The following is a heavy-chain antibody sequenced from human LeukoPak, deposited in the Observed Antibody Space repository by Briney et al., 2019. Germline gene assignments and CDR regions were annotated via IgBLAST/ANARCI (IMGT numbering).Heavy chain of an antibody. J-gene: IGHJ4*02. Sequence: ASVKVSCKASGYTFTSYAMNWVRQATGQGLEWMGWMNPNSGNTGYAQKFQGRVTMTRNTSISTAYMELSSLRSEDTAVYYCARAGGYCGRISCPYYFDYWGQGSLVAVPS. V-gene: IGHV1-8*02. CDR3: ARAGGYCGRISCPYYFDY. CDR2: MNPNSGNT. CDR1: GYTFTSYA. D-gene: IGHD2-15*01.